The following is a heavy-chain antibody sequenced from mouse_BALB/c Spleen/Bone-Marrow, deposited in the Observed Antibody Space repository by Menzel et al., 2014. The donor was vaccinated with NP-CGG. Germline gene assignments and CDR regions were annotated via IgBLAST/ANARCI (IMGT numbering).Heavy chain of an antibody. CDR3: ARSGDSSGYGFAY. Sequence: QVHVKQSGPELVKPGTLVEISCKASGYTFXSYDINWVKQRPGQGLEWIGWIYPGDGITKYNEKFKGKAALTADKSSSTAYMQLSSLTSENSAVYFCARSGDSSGYGFAYWGQGTLVTVSA. D-gene: IGHD3-2*01. CDR1: GYTFXSYD. CDR2: IYPGDGIT. J-gene: IGHJ3*01. V-gene: IGHV1S56*01.